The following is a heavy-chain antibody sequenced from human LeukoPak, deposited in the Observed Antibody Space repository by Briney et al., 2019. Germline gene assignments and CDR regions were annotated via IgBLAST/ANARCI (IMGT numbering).Heavy chain of an antibody. CDR1: GFTFSSYG. D-gene: IGHD5-12*01. CDR3: AKKLATGFDY. CDR2: ISYDGSNK. J-gene: IGHJ4*02. V-gene: IGHV3-30*18. Sequence: GGSLRLSCAASGFTFSSYGMHWVRQAPGKGLGWVAVISYDGSNKYYADSVKGRFTISRDNSKNTLYLQMNSLRAEDTAVYYCAKKLATGFDYWGQGTLVTVSS.